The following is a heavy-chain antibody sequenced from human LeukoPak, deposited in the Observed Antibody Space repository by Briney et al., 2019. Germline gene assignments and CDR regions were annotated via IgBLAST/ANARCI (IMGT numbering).Heavy chain of an antibody. J-gene: IGHJ4*02. CDR1: GGSISSSSYY. D-gene: IGHD3-10*01. V-gene: IGHV4-39*01. CDR3: ASRRTVVLWFGERGEYYFDY. CDR2: IYYSGST. Sequence: SETLSLTCTVSGGSISSSSYYWGWIRQPPGKGLEWIGSIYYSGSTYYNPSLKSRVTISVDTSKNQFSLKLSSVTAADTAVYYFASRRTVVLWFGERGEYYFDYWGQGTLVTVSS.